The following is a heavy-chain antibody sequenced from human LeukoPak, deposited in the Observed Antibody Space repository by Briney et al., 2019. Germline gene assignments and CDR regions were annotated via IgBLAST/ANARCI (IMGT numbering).Heavy chain of an antibody. CDR1: GFTLRSYW. J-gene: IGHJ4*02. CDR2: INSDGIST. CDR3: ARDPDRSGWSTFEY. D-gene: IGHD6-19*01. V-gene: IGHV3-74*01. Sequence: GALRLSCAASGFTLRSYWMHWVRQAPGKGLVWVSRINSDGISTTYADSVKGRFTISRDNAKNTLFLQMNSLRAEDTAVYYCARDPDRSGWSTFEYWGQGTLVTVSS.